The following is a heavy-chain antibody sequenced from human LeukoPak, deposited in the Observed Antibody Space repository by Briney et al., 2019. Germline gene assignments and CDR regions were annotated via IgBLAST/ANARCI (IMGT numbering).Heavy chain of an antibody. D-gene: IGHD4-23*01. Sequence: ASVKVSCKVSGYTLTELSMHWVRQAPGKGLEWMGGFDPEDGETIYAQKFQGRVTMTRDTSISTAYMELSRLRSDDTAVYYCAISDYGGKSPPLDYWGQGTLVTVSS. J-gene: IGHJ4*02. CDR1: GYTLTELS. CDR2: FDPEDGET. CDR3: AISDYGGKSPPLDY. V-gene: IGHV1-24*01.